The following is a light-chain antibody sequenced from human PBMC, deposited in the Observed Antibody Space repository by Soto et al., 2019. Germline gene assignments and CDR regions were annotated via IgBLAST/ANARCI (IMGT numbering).Light chain of an antibody. J-gene: IGLJ1*01. Sequence: QSVLTQPPSASGTPGQRGTISCSGSSSNIGSNTVNWYQQLPGTAPKLLIYSNNQRPSGVPDRFSGSKSGTSASLAISGLQSEDEADYYCAAGDDSLNGFYVFGTGTKLTVL. V-gene: IGLV1-44*01. CDR1: SSNIGSNT. CDR2: SNN. CDR3: AAGDDSLNGFYV.